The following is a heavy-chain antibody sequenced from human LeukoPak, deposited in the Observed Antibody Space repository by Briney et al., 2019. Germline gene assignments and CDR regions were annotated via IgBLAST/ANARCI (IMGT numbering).Heavy chain of an antibody. CDR3: ARGYCSGGSCSFDY. Sequence: SETLSLTCAVYGGSFSGYYWSWIRQPPGKGLVWIGEINHSGSTNYNPSLKSRVTISVDTSKNQFSLKLSSVTAADTAVYYCARGYCSGGSCSFDYWGQGTLVTVSS. CDR2: INHSGST. D-gene: IGHD2-15*01. J-gene: IGHJ4*02. V-gene: IGHV4-34*01. CDR1: GGSFSGYY.